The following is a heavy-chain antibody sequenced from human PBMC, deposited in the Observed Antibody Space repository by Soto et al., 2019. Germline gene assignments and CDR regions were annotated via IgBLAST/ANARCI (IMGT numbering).Heavy chain of an antibody. CDR3: ARVQTGRSSDY. Sequence: PGGSLRLSCAASGFTFSSYEMNWVRQAPGKGLEWVSYISSSGSTIYYADSVKGRFTIPRDNAKNSLYLQMNSLRAEDTAVYYCARVQTGRSSDYWGQGTLVTVSS. CDR2: ISSSGSTI. CDR1: GFTFSSYE. D-gene: IGHD3-3*01. J-gene: IGHJ4*02. V-gene: IGHV3-48*03.